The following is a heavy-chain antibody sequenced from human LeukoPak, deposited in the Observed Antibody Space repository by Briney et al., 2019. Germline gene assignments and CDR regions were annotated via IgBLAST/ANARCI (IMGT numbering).Heavy chain of an antibody. CDR3: ARVAIYYDSSGYYED. J-gene: IGHJ4*02. Sequence: ASVKVSCKASGYTFTGYYMHWVRQAPGQGLEWRGWINPNSGGTNYAQKFQGRVTMTRDTSISTAYMELSRLRSDDTAVYYCARVAIYYDSSGYYEDWGQGTLVTVSS. V-gene: IGHV1-2*02. D-gene: IGHD3-22*01. CDR1: GYTFTGYY. CDR2: INPNSGGT.